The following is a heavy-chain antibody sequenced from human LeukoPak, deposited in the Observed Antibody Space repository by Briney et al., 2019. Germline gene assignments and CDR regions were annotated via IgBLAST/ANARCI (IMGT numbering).Heavy chain of an antibody. J-gene: IGHJ4*02. V-gene: IGHV4-34*01. CDR3: AREEYGSTVTNY. Sequence: PSETLSLTCAVYGGSFSGYYWSWIRQPPGKGLEWIGEINHSGSTNYNPSLKSRVTISVDTSKNQFSLKLSSVTAADTVVYYCAREEYGSTVTNYWGQGTLVTVSS. CDR2: INHSGST. CDR1: GGSFSGYY. D-gene: IGHD4-17*01.